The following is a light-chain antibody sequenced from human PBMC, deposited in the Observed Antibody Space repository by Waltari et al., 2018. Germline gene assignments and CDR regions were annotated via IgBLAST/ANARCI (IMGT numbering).Light chain of an antibody. CDR2: AAS. Sequence: CRASQGISNFLAWYQQKPGKAPDLLSYAASTLQSGVPSRFSGSGSGTDFTLTINSLQPEDVATYYCQNYNIAPRMFGQGTKVEIK. J-gene: IGKJ1*01. V-gene: IGKV1-27*01. CDR1: QGISNF. CDR3: QNYNIAPRM.